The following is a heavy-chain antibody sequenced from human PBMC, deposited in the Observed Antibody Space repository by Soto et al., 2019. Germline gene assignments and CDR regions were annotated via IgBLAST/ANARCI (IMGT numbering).Heavy chain of an antibody. CDR2: IWYDGSNK. CDR1: GFTFSSYG. D-gene: IGHD6-19*01. V-gene: IGHV3-33*01. CDR3: ARGASAVAASLDY. J-gene: IGHJ4*02. Sequence: QVQLVESGGGVVQPGRSLRLSCAASGFTFSSYGMHWVRQAPGTGLEWVAFIWYDGSNKYYTDSVKGRFTISRDNSKNTVFLQMSSLSAEDTAVYYCARGASAVAASLDYWAQGTLVSVSS.